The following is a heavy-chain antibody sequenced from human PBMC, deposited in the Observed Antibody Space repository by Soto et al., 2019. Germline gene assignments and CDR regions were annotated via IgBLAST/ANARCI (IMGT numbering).Heavy chain of an antibody. CDR2: INAGNGNT. J-gene: IGHJ5*02. Sequence: QVQLVQSGAEVKKPGASVKVSCKASGYTFTSYAMHWVRQAPGQRLEWMGWINAGNGNTKYSQKFQGRVTITRDTSASTADMELSSLRSEDTAVYYCARVYYGSGSYFRFDPWGQGTLVTV. CDR3: ARVYYGSGSYFRFDP. D-gene: IGHD3-10*01. V-gene: IGHV1-3*01. CDR1: GYTFTSYA.